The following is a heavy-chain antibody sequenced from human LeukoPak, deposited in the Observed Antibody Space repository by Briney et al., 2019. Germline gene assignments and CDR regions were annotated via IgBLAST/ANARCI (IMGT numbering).Heavy chain of an antibody. V-gene: IGHV1-69*13. CDR3: ARHLAARYYYGMDV. CDR2: IIPIFGTA. D-gene: IGHD6-6*01. CDR1: GGTFSSYA. J-gene: IGHJ6*02. Sequence: SVKVSCKASGGTFSSYAISWVRQAPGQGLEWMGGIIPIFGTANYAQKFRGRVTITADESTSTAYMELSSLRSEDTAVYYCARHLAARYYYGMDVWGQGTTVTVSS.